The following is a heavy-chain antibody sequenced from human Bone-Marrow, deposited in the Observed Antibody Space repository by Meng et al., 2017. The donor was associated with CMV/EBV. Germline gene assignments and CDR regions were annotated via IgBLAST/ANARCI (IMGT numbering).Heavy chain of an antibody. J-gene: IGHJ5*02. V-gene: IGHV4-39*07. Sequence: SISSSSYYWGWSRQPPGKGLEWIGSIYYSGSTYYNPSLKSRVTISVDTSKNQFSLKLSSVTAADTAVYYCARETIIAARRRGWFDPWGQGTLVTVSS. CDR1: SISSSSYY. CDR2: IYYSGST. D-gene: IGHD6-6*01. CDR3: ARETIIAARRRGWFDP.